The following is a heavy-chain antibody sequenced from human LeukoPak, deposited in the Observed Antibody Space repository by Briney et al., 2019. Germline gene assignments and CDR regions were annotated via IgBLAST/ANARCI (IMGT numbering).Heavy chain of an antibody. CDR1: GYDFSRYG. J-gene: IGHJ4*02. Sequence: ASVKISCKASGYDFSRYGISWVRQAPGQGLEFMGWISVSTGNTNYAQKLQGRVTMTTDTSTDTAYMELRSLSSDDTALYFCEREVGSTRVEFAFWGQGTLVTVPS. D-gene: IGHD1-26*01. CDR3: EREVGSTRVEFAF. CDR2: ISVSTGNT. V-gene: IGHV1-18*01.